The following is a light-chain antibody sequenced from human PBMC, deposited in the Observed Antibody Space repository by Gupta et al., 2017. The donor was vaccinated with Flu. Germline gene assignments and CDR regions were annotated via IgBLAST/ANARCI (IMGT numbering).Light chain of an antibody. CDR3: QQRDNTPYS. J-gene: IGKJ2*03. V-gene: IGKV1-39*01. CDR2: AAS. Sequence: DIQMTQSPSSLSASVGDRVTITCRASQSVSRFFNWYQQKPGTAPRLLIYAASSLHTGVPSRFSGSGSGTDFTLTINGLQPEDFATYYCQQRDNTPYSFGQGTKMDVK. CDR1: QSVSRF.